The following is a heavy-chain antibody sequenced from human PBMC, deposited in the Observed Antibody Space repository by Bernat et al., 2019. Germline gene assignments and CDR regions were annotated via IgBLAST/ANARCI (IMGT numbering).Heavy chain of an antibody. D-gene: IGHD2-15*01. J-gene: IGHJ2*01. V-gene: IGHV3-74*01. CDR1: GFTFSSYW. CDR2: INRDGSAA. Sequence: EVQLVESGGDLVQPGGSLKLSCATSGFTFSSYWMHWVRQAPGKGLVWVSRINRDGSAASYADSVKGRFIISRDNAQNTLDLQMNSLRAEDTAVYFCARDLVYCGGGSCYNWYFDLWGRGTLVTVSS. CDR3: ARDLVYCGGGSCYNWYFDL.